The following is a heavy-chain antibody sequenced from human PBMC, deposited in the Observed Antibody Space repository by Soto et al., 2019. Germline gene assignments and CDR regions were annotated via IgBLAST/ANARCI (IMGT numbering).Heavy chain of an antibody. D-gene: IGHD4-4*01. J-gene: IGHJ6*02. V-gene: IGHV4-4*02. Sequence: PSETLSLTCAVSGGSISSSNWWRWVRQPPGKGLEWIGEIYHSGSTNYNPSLKSRVTISVDKSKNQFSLKLSSVTAADTAVYYCASQGVTPNYYYGMDVWGQGTTVTVSS. CDR1: GGSISSSNW. CDR3: ASQGVTPNYYYGMDV. CDR2: IYHSGST.